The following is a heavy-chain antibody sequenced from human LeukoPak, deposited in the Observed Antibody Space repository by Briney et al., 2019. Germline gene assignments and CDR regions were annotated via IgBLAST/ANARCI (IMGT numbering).Heavy chain of an antibody. CDR3: ARDVTGGDCF. J-gene: IGHJ4*02. D-gene: IGHD2-21*02. CDR2: ISSSSSYI. V-gene: IGHV3-21*04. Sequence: GGSLRLSCAASGFTFSNAWMNWVRQAPGKGLEWVSSISSSSSYIYYADSVKGRFTISRDNAKNSLYLQMNSLRAEDTAVYYCARDVTGGDCFWGQGTLVTVSS. CDR1: GFTFSNAW.